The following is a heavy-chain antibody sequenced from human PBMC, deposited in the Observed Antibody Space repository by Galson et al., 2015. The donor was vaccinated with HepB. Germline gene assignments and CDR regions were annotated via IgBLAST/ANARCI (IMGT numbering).Heavy chain of an antibody. CDR3: AKDRRSGATTWSFDL. J-gene: IGHJ2*01. CDR2: ITGSAGAP. D-gene: IGHD1-26*01. V-gene: IGHV3-23*01. CDR1: GFNFNNYA. Sequence: SLRLSCAASGFNFNNYAMTWVRQAPGKGLEWVSSITGSAGAPYYADSVKGRFTISRDNPNNTLYLQMNSLRSDDTAVYYCAKDRRSGATTWSFDLWGRGTLVTVSS.